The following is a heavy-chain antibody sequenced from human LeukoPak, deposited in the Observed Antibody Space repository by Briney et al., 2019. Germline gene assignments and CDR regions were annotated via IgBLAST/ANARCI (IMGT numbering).Heavy chain of an antibody. V-gene: IGHV4-34*01. CDR2: INHSGST. D-gene: IGHD3-10*01. J-gene: IGHJ4*02. CDR3: ARGRVRMVRGVIGPSFDY. Sequence: SETLSLTCAVYGGSFSGYYWSWIRQPPGKGLEWLGEINHSGSTNYNPSLKSRVTISVDTSKNQFSLKLSSVTAADTAVYYCARGRVRMVRGVIGPSFDYWGQGTLVTVSS. CDR1: GGSFSGYY.